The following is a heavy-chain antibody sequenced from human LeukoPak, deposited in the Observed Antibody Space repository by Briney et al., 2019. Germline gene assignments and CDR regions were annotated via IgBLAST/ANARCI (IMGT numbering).Heavy chain of an antibody. D-gene: IGHD3-3*01. CDR1: GGSFSGYY. J-gene: IGHJ4*02. Sequence: SETLSLTCAVYGGSFSGYYWSWIRQPPGKGLEWIGEINHSGGTNYNPSLKSRVTISVDTSKNQFSLKLSSVTAADTAVYYCARGNAYYDFWSGYYPPKYYFDYWGQGTLVTVSS. CDR2: INHSGGT. V-gene: IGHV4-34*01. CDR3: ARGNAYYDFWSGYYPPKYYFDY.